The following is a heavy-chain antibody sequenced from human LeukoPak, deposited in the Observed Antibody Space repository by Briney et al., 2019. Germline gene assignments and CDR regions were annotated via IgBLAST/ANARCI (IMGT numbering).Heavy chain of an antibody. CDR3: ATTPAAKGKFLLDS. CDR2: IGSSSSYI. J-gene: IGHJ4*02. D-gene: IGHD5-18*01. Sequence: MTGGSLRLSCAASGFTFGSYSMNWVRQAPGKGLEWVSSIGSSSSYIYSGDSVKGRFTISRDNAKNSLYLQMNSLRAEDTAVYYCATTPAAKGKFLLDSWGQGTLVTVFS. V-gene: IGHV3-21*01. CDR1: GFTFGSYS.